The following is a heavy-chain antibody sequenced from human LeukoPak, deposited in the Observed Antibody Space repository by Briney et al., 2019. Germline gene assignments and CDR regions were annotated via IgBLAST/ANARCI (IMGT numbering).Heavy chain of an antibody. CDR1: GFTVGSNY. CDR3: AITYYYGSGSYIDY. Sequence: GGSLRLSCAASGFTVGSNYMSWVRQAPGKGLEWVSVIYSGGSTYYADSVKGRFTISRDNSKNTLYLQMNSLRAEDTAVYYCAITYYYGSGSYIDYWGQGTLVTVSS. J-gene: IGHJ4*02. V-gene: IGHV3-53*01. D-gene: IGHD3-10*01. CDR2: IYSGGST.